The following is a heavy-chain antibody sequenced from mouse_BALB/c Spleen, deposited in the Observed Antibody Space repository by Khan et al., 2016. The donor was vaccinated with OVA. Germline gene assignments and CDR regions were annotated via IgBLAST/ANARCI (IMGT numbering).Heavy chain of an antibody. Sequence: DLVKPGTSVKLSCKASGYTFTSYWINWIKQRPGQGLEWIGRIGPGSSNTYYSKMFKGKAALTVDTSSTTAYIQLSSLSSEDSAVYFCARENYYGRTYYAMDYWGQGTSVTVSS. CDR3: ARENYYGRTYYAMDY. CDR2: IGPGSSNT. CDR1: GYTFTSYW. D-gene: IGHD1-1*01. V-gene: IGHV1S41*01. J-gene: IGHJ4*01.